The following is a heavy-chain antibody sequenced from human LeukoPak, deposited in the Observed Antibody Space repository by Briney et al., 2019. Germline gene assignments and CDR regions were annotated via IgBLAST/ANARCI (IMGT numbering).Heavy chain of an antibody. Sequence: SETLSLTCTVSGGSISSYYWSWIRQPPGKGLEWIGYIYYSGSTNYNPSLKSRVTISVDTSKNQFSLKLSSVTAADTAVYYCARGAPAMVGGIDYWGQGTLVTVSS. CDR3: ARGAPAMVGGIDY. CDR2: IYYSGST. D-gene: IGHD5-18*01. J-gene: IGHJ4*02. V-gene: IGHV4-59*01. CDR1: GGSISSYY.